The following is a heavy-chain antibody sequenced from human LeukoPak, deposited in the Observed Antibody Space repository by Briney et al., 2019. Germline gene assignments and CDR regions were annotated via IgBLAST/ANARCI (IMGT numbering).Heavy chain of an antibody. D-gene: IGHD3-16*01. CDR2: IHYSGRA. J-gene: IGHJ6*02. Sequence: SETLSLTCSVSGGSISGYYWTWVRQPPGKGLEWIGQIHYSGRADYNPTLKSRITMSVDTSRNQISLKLSSVTAADTAIYYCVRFGVNYDMDVWGQGTTVTVFS. CDR3: VRFGVNYDMDV. CDR1: GGSISGYY. V-gene: IGHV4-59*01.